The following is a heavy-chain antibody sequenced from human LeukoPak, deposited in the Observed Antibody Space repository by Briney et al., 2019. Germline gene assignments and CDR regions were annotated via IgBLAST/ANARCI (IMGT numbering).Heavy chain of an antibody. CDR2: ISGSGGST. D-gene: IGHD2-15*01. Sequence: PGGSLRLSCAASGFTFSSYAMNWVRQAPGKGLEWVSAISGSGGSTYYADSVKGRFTISRDNSKDTLYLQMNSLRAEDTAIYYCAKPAYCSGGSCLHTRSGAYYYYYMDIWGKGTTVTVSS. J-gene: IGHJ6*03. V-gene: IGHV3-23*01. CDR3: AKPAYCSGGSCLHTRSGAYYYYYMDI. CDR1: GFTFSSYA.